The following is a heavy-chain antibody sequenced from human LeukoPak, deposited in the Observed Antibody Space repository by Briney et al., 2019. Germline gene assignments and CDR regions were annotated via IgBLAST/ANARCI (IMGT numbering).Heavy chain of an antibody. V-gene: IGHV4-34*01. D-gene: IGHD1-26*01. Sequence: SETLSLTCAVYGGSLNGYYWSWIRQPPGKGLEWIGEGSDSGGTKFNPSLKSRVSISADRSKNQLSLKLSSVTAADTAVYYCAKNGQSGFSFDPWGQGTLVTVSS. J-gene: IGHJ5*02. CDR2: GSDSGGT. CDR1: GGSLNGYY. CDR3: AKNGQSGFSFDP.